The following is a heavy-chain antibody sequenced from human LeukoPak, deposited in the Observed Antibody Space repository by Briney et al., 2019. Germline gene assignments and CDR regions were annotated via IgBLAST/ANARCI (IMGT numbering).Heavy chain of an antibody. D-gene: IGHD3-9*01. J-gene: IGHJ6*03. V-gene: IGHV4-4*07. Sequence: PSETLSLTCAVSGGSISSYYWSWIRQPAGKGLEWIGRIYTSGSTNYNPSLKSRVTMSVDTSKNQFSLKLSSVTAADTAVYYCARDTYDILTGYSWRDYYMDVWGKGTTVTVSS. CDR1: GGSISSYY. CDR3: ARDTYDILTGYSWRDYYMDV. CDR2: IYTSGST.